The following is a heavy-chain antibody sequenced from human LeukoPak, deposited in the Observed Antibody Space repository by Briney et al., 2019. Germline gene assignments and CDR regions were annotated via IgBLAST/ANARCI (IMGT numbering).Heavy chain of an antibody. Sequence: SQTLSLTCAISLDTVSINSAASKWVRQSPSGGLEWLGGTYYRSKWSTDYAVSVKSRITINPDTSKNQFSLQLNSVTPEDTAEYGCARLKNWAFYYWGQGALITVSS. D-gene: IGHD2/OR15-2a*01. CDR3: ARLKNWAFYY. CDR2: TYYRSKWST. CDR1: LDTVSINSAA. J-gene: IGHJ4*02. V-gene: IGHV6-1*01.